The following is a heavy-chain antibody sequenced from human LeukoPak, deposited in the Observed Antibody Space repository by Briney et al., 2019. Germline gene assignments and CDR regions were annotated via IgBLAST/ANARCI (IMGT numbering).Heavy chain of an antibody. Sequence: SVKVSCKASGGTFSSYAISWVRQAPGQGLEWMGGIIPIFGTANYAQKFKGRVTITTDESTSTAYMELSSLRSEDTAVYYCASSKGRQLVWFDYWGQGTLVTVSS. CDR1: GGTFSSYA. D-gene: IGHD6-6*01. CDR2: IIPIFGTA. V-gene: IGHV1-69*05. J-gene: IGHJ4*02. CDR3: ASSKGRQLVWFDY.